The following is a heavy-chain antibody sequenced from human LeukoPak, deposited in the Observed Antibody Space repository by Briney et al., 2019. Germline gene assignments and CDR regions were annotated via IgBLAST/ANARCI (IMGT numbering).Heavy chain of an antibody. CDR3: ARGMMPDWFDF. Sequence: PSETRSLTCSVSGGSINNYYWTWIRQPPGKGLEWVGYIFEIGNTNYNPSLKSRVTVSLETSKNQFSLRLNSATAADTAVYYCARGMMPDWFDFWGQGTLVTVSS. CDR2: IFEIGNT. V-gene: IGHV4-59*01. D-gene: IGHD2-2*01. J-gene: IGHJ5*01. CDR1: GGSINNYY.